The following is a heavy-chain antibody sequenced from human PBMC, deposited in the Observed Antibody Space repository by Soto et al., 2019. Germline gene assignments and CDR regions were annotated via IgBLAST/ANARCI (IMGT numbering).Heavy chain of an antibody. J-gene: IGHJ4*02. CDR1: GFTFSSYS. V-gene: IGHV3-48*01. D-gene: IGHD5-12*01. CDR2: ISSTSGTI. CDR3: ARVGRGPGYISFDY. Sequence: EVQLVESGGDLVQPGGSLRLSCAASGFTFSSYSMNWVRQAPGKGLEWVSYISSTSGTIHYADSVKGRFTISRDNVRNSLYLQVNSLRAEDTAVYYWARVGRGPGYISFDYWGQGILVTVSS.